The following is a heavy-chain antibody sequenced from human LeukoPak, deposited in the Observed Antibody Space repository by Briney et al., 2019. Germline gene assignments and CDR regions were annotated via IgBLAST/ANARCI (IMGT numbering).Heavy chain of an antibody. CDR2: ISGSGGST. CDR3: AKNHRGYDCYYYYYYYMDV. D-gene: IGHD5-12*01. J-gene: IGHJ6*03. Sequence: GGSLRLSCAASGFTFSSYAMSWVRQAPGKGLEWVSAISGSGGSTYYADSVKGRFTISRDNSKNTLYLQMNSLRAEDTAVYYCAKNHRGYDCYYYYYYYMDVWGKGTTVTVSS. CDR1: GFTFSSYA. V-gene: IGHV3-23*01.